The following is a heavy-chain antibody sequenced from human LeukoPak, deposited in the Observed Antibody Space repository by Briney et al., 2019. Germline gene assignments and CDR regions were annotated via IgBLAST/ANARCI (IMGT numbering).Heavy chain of an antibody. CDR3: ARCGPLVRGTNWFDP. Sequence: ASVKVSCKASGGTFSSHAISWVRQAPGQGLEWMGRIIPILGIANYAQKFQGRVTITADKSTSTAYMELSSLRSEDTAVYYCARCGPLVRGTNWFDPWGQGTLVTVSS. CDR2: IIPILGIA. D-gene: IGHD3-10*01. J-gene: IGHJ5*02. V-gene: IGHV1-69*04. CDR1: GGTFSSHA.